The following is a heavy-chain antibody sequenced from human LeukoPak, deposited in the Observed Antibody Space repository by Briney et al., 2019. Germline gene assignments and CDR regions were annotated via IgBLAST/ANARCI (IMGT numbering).Heavy chain of an antibody. CDR3: AREVYYYDDSGPVSAYKIYYYYYMDV. J-gene: IGHJ6*03. CDR1: GGSISSNY. D-gene: IGHD3-22*01. CDR2: IYSSGST. Sequence: SETLSLTCTVSGGSISSNYWTWIRQPAGKGLEWIGRIYSSGSTNYNPSLKSRVTMSVDTSKKQFSLKLSSVTAADTAVYYCAREVYYYDDSGPVSAYKIYYYYYMDVWGKGTTVTVSS. V-gene: IGHV4-4*07.